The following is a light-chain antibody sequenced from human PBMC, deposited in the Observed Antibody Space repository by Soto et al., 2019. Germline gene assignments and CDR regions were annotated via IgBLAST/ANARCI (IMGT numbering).Light chain of an antibody. CDR2: GVT. CDR3: FSNRGGDSHV. V-gene: IGLV2-14*01. CDR1: SSDVGAYNY. J-gene: IGLJ1*01. Sequence: QSALTQPASVSGSPGQSITISCTGTSSDVGAYNYVSWYQQYPGKAPKLMIYGVTNRPSGVSNRFSGSKTGNTASLTISGLQAEDEADYYCFSNRGGDSHVFGNGTKVTVL.